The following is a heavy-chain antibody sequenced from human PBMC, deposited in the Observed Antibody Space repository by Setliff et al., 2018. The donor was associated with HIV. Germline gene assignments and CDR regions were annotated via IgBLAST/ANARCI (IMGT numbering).Heavy chain of an antibody. J-gene: IGHJ6*03. V-gene: IGHV3-30*02. CDR1: GFRFETFG. CDR3: AKGRRPVDLVSTSIRYYFYMGV. D-gene: IGHD5-12*01. CDR2: IRHDGSYA. Sequence: PGGSLRLSCAASGFRFETFGMYWVRQAPGKGLEWVAFIRHDGSYAYHADSVKGRFTMSRDNSKNTVSLEMNSLRVEDTGVYYCAKGRRPVDLVSTSIRYYFYMGVWGKGTTVTSP.